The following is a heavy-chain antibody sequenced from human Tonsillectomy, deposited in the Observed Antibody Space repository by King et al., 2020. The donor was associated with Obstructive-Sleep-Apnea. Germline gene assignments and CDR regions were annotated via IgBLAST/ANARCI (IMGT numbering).Heavy chain of an antibody. V-gene: IGHV4-39*07. D-gene: IGHD3-10*01. J-gene: IGHJ4*02. Sequence: QLQESGPGLVKPSETLSLTCTVSGGSISSSSYYWGWIRQPPGKGLEWIGSIYYSGSTYYNPSLKSRVTISVDTSTNQFSLKLSSVTAADTAVYYCARESSVLLWFGELSPFDYWGQGTLVTVSS. CDR3: ARESSVLLWFGELSPFDY. CDR2: IYYSGST. CDR1: GGSISSSSYY.